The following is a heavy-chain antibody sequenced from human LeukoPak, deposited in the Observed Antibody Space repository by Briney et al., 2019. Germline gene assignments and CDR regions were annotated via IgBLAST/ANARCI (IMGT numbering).Heavy chain of an antibody. J-gene: IGHJ4*02. V-gene: IGHV4-38-2*02. Sequence: SETLSLTCTVSGYSVSSGYYWGWIRQPPGKGLEWVGSIYHSGSTYYNPSLKSRVTISVDTSKNQFSLKLSSVTAADTAVYYCARASPSRDPSNLDYWGQGTLVTVSS. D-gene: IGHD5-24*01. CDR1: GYSVSSGYY. CDR2: IYHSGST. CDR3: ARASPSRDPSNLDY.